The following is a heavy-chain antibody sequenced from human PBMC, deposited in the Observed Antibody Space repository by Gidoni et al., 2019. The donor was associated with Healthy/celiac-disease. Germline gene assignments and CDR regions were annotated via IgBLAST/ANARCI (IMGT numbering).Heavy chain of an antibody. CDR2: INPSGST. CDR3: ARGEGGYNHFDY. J-gene: IGHJ4*02. V-gene: IGHV4-34*01. CDR1: GGSSSGYY. Sequence: QVQLQQWGAGLLKPSETLSLTCAVYGGSSSGYYWSWIRQPPGKGLEWIGEINPSGSTNYNPSLKSRVTISVDTSKNQFSLKLSAVTAADTAVYYCARGEGGYNHFDYWGQGTLVTVSS. D-gene: IGHD5-12*01.